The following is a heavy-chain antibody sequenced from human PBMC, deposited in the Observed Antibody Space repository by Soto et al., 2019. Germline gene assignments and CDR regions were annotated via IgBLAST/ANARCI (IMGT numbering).Heavy chain of an antibody. CDR2: FDPEDGET. D-gene: IGHD3-3*01. V-gene: IGHV1-24*01. CDR1: GYTRTELS. Sequence: ASVKVSCKVSGYTRTELSMHWVRQAPLKWLEWMGGFDPEDGETIYAQKFQGRVTMTEDTSTDTAYMELSSLRSEDTAVYYCATLSNDFWSGPNNWFDPWGQGTLVTVSS. CDR3: ATLSNDFWSGPNNWFDP. J-gene: IGHJ5*02.